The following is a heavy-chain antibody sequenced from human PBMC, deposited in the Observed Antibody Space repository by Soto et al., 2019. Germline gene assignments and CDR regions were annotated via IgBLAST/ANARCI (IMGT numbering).Heavy chain of an antibody. CDR2: INPSGGST. J-gene: IGHJ4*02. V-gene: IGHV1-46*01. Sequence: ASVKVSCKASGYTFTSYYMHWVRQAPGQGLEWMGIINPSGGSTSYAQKFQGRVTMTRDTSTSTVYMELSSLRSEDTAVYYWTSDVGDYYDSSCYAFDYWGQGTLVTVSS. D-gene: IGHD3-22*01. CDR1: GYTFTSYY. CDR3: TSDVGDYYDSSCYAFDY.